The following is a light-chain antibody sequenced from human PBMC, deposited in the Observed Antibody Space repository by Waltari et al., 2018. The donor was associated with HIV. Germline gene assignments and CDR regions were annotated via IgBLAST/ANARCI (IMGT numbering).Light chain of an antibody. CDR2: DVS. CDR1: TSDVGGYNY. CDR3: CSYAGTYTWV. V-gene: IGLV2-11*01. Sequence: QSALTQPRSVSGSHGQSVTISCTGTTSDVGGYNYVSWYQQHPTKAPKLTIYDVSKRPSGVPDRFSGSKSGNTASLTISGLQAEDEADYYCCSYAGTYTWVFGGGTKLTVL. J-gene: IGLJ3*02.